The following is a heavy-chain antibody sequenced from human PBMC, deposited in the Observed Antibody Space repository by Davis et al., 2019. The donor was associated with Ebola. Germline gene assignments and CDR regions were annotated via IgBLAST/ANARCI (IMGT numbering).Heavy chain of an antibody. D-gene: IGHD6-19*01. V-gene: IGHV3-30*03. J-gene: IGHJ4*02. Sequence: GGSLRLSCAASGFTFSSYGMHWVRQAPGKGLEWVAVISYDGSNKYYADSVKGRFTISRDNSKNTLYLQMNSLRAEDTAVYYCATLSGWIHYWGQGTLVTVSS. CDR1: GFTFSSYG. CDR3: ATLSGWIHY. CDR2: ISYDGSNK.